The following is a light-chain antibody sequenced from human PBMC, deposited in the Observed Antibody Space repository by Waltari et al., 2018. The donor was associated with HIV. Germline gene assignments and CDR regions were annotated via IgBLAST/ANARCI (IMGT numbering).Light chain of an antibody. Sequence: QSALTQPASVSGYPGQSIVISCTGTSDDVGYYNYVSWYQQHPGKVPKLVIYDVTSRPSGVSNRFSGSKSGNTASLTISGLRADDEADYYCSSYVGSSTSWLFGGGTKLTV. CDR1: SDDVGYYNY. V-gene: IGLV2-14*03. CDR3: SSYVGSSTSWL. CDR2: DVT. J-gene: IGLJ3*02.